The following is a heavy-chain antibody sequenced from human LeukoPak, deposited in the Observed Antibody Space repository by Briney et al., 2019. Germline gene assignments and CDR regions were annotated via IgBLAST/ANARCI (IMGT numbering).Heavy chain of an antibody. CDR1: GGTFSSYA. CDR3: ARSEYQPLLYSWFDP. J-gene: IGHJ5*02. V-gene: IGHV1-69*13. D-gene: IGHD2-2*01. Sequence: GASVKVSCKASGGTFSSYAISWVRQAPGQGLEWMGGIIPIFGTANYAQKFQGRVTITADESTSTAYMELSSLRSEDTAVYYCARSEYQPLLYSWFDPWGQGTLVTVSS. CDR2: IIPIFGTA.